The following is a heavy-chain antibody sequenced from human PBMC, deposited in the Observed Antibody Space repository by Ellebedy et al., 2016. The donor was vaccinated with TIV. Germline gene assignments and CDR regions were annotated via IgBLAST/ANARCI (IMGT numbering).Heavy chain of an antibody. CDR2: INPDRGDT. J-gene: IGHJ4*02. Sequence: AASVKVSCKASGYSFTGYYIHWVRQAPGQGLEWMGWINPDRGDTKYPQSFQVRVSMTRDTSSSTAYMELSGLTSDDTAIYYCAKDRFPYYDSSGPTGYFDCWGQGTLVIVSS. CDR3: AKDRFPYYDSSGPTGYFDC. D-gene: IGHD3-22*01. V-gene: IGHV1-2*02. CDR1: GYSFTGYY.